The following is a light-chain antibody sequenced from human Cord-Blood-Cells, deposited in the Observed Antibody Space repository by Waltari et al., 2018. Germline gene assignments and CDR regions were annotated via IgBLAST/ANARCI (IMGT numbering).Light chain of an antibody. J-gene: IGLJ1*01. CDR3: SSYTSSSTPLV. V-gene: IGLV2-14*01. CDR2: DVS. Sequence: QSALTQPASVSGSPGQSITISCTGTSSDVGGYNYVSGYQQHPGKAPKLMIYDVSNRPSGVSNRFSGSKSGNTASLTISGLQAEDEADYYCSSYTSSSTPLVFGTGTKVTVL. CDR1: SSDVGGYNY.